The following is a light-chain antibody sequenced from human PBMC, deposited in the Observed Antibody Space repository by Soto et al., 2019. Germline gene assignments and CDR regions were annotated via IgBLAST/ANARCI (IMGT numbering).Light chain of an antibody. J-gene: IGKJ1*01. V-gene: IGKV1-39*01. CDR3: QQSHNTPST. CDR1: QSSSTY. Sequence: DIQMTQAPSSLSASVGDRVTITCRASQSSSTYLNWYQQKSGRPPKLLIYAASSLESGVPSRFSGSGSGTDFILTITSLQPEDSATYYCQQSHNTPSTFGQGTKVDIK. CDR2: AAS.